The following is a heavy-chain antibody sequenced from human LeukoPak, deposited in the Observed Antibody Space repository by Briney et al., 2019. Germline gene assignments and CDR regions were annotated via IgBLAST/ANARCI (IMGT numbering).Heavy chain of an antibody. J-gene: IGHJ6*02. CDR2: IGSSGATI. Sequence: GGSLRLSCEASGFTFNKFAMSWVRQAPGKGPEWVSGIGSSGATIFYADSVKGRYTLSRDNSKNTVYLEMNNLRAEDTAIYYCAKVAVGPLSRPTHVALYYGMDVWGQGTTVTVSS. CDR1: GFTFNKFA. D-gene: IGHD2-8*01. CDR3: AKVAVGPLSRPTHVALYYGMDV. V-gene: IGHV3-23*01.